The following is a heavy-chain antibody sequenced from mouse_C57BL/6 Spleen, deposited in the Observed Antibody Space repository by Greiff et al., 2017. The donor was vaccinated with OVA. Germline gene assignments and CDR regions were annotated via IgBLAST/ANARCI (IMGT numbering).Heavy chain of an antibody. Sequence: VQLQESGAELVKPGASVKMSCKASGYTFTTYSIQWMKQSPGQSLEWIGNIYPDNDDTKYNEKFKGKATLTVEKSSSTAYLQLSRLTSDDSAVYYCARRDGNRVMAYWGQGTSVTVSS. J-gene: IGHJ4*01. CDR1: GYTFTTYS. CDR2: IYPDNDDT. CDR3: ARRDGNRVMAY. V-gene: IGHV1-47*01. D-gene: IGHD2-1*01.